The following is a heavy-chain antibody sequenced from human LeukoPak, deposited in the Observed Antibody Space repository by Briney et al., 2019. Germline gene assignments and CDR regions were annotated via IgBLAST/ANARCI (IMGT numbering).Heavy chain of an antibody. CDR2: IFYSGST. CDR1: GGSISSHY. CDR3: ARHVRLDPGYFDY. Sequence: SETLSLTCTVSGGSISSHYWSWFRQPPGKGLEWIGYIFYSGSTNYNPSLKSRVTTSVDASKNQFSLKLSSVTAADTAVYYCARHVRLDPGYFDYWGQGTLVTVSS. V-gene: IGHV4-59*08. J-gene: IGHJ4*02. D-gene: IGHD2/OR15-2a*01.